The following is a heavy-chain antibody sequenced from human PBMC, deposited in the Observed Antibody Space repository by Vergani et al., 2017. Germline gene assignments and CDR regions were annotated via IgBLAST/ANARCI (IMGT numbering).Heavy chain of an antibody. D-gene: IGHD3-16*01. Sequence: EVQLVESGGGLVQPGRSLRLSCAASGFTFSSYSMNWVRQAPGKGLEWVSSISSSSSYIYYADSVKGRFTISRDNAKNSLYLQMNSLRAEDTAVYYCARRGTMGGSDFDYWGQGTLVTVSS. J-gene: IGHJ4*02. CDR1: GFTFSSYS. CDR2: ISSSSSYI. V-gene: IGHV3-21*01. CDR3: ARRGTMGGSDFDY.